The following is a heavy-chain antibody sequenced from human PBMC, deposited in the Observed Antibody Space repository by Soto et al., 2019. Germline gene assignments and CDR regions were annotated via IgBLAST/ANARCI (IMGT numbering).Heavy chain of an antibody. Sequence: EVQLLESGGGLVQPGGSLRLSCAASGFTFNKYAMSWVRQAPGKGLEWVSTVSGSGGSTYYADSVKGRFTISRDNSKNTLYLQMNSLRAEDTAVYYCANGYGDYVPDAFDIWGQGTMVTVSS. V-gene: IGHV3-23*01. J-gene: IGHJ3*02. CDR2: VSGSGGST. D-gene: IGHD4-17*01. CDR3: ANGYGDYVPDAFDI. CDR1: GFTFNKYA.